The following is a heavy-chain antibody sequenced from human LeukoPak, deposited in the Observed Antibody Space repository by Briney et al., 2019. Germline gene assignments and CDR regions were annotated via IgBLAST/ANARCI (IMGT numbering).Heavy chain of an antibody. Sequence: PGGSLRLSCADSGFTFSNYGMTWVRQAPGKGLEWVSVVSGGGSSTYYADSVKGRFIISRDNSENTLYLQMNSLRAEDTAIYYCAKRGSGWYLDYWGQGTLVTVSS. J-gene: IGHJ4*02. D-gene: IGHD6-19*01. V-gene: IGHV3-23*01. CDR1: GFTFSNYG. CDR3: AKRGSGWYLDY. CDR2: VSGGGSST.